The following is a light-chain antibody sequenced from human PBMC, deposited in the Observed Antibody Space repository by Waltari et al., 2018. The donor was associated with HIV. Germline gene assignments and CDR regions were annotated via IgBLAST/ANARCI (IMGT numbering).Light chain of an antibody. V-gene: IGKV2-28*01. CDR1: QSLLHSNGYNY. Sequence: DIVMTQSPLSLPVTPGEPASLSCRSSQSLLHSNGYNYLDWYLQKPGQSPQLLIYLGSNRASGVPDRFSGSGSDTDFTLKISRVEAEDVGVYYCMQALQAPRTFGGGTKVEIK. CDR2: LGS. J-gene: IGKJ4*01. CDR3: MQALQAPRT.